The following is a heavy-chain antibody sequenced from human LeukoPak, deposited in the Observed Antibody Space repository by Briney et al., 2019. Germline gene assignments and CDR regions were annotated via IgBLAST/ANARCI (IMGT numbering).Heavy chain of an antibody. CDR2: IYYSGST. D-gene: IGHD3-3*01. CDR1: GGSISSYY. Sequence: SETLSLTCTVSGGSISSYYWSWIRQPPGKGLEWIGYIYYSGSTNYNPSLKSRVTISVDTSKNQFSLKLSSVTAADTAVYYCARAWYYDFWSGYYFDYWGQGTLVTVSS. V-gene: IGHV4-59*08. CDR3: ARAWYYDFWSGYYFDY. J-gene: IGHJ4*02.